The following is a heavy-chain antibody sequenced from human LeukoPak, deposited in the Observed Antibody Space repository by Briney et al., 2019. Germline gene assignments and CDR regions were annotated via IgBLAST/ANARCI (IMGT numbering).Heavy chain of an antibody. Sequence: SETLSLTCTVSGGSISSYYWSWIRQPPGKGLEWIGYIYYSGSTNYNPSLKSRVTISVDTSKNQFSLKLSSVTAADTAVYYCARDTSITIFGVVTVGYMDVWGKGTTVTVSS. CDR3: ARDTSITIFGVVTVGYMDV. CDR2: IYYSGST. D-gene: IGHD3-3*01. CDR1: GGSISSYY. V-gene: IGHV4-59*01. J-gene: IGHJ6*03.